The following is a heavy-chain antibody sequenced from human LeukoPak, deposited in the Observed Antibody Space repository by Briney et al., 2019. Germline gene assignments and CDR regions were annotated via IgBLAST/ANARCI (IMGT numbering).Heavy chain of an antibody. D-gene: IGHD3-10*01. Sequence: SETLSLTCTVSGDSISSSSYYWAWIRQPPGKGLEWIGYISSSGRTYYKPSLKSRFTVSMYTSKNQFSLKVSSVTAADTAVFYCARGQYGSGIAYWGQGTLVTVSS. J-gene: IGHJ4*02. CDR2: ISSSGRT. CDR3: ARGQYGSGIAY. CDR1: GDSISSSSYY. V-gene: IGHV4-30-4*08.